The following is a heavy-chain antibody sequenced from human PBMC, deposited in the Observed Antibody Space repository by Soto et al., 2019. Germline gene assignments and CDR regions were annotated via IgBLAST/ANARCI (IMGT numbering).Heavy chain of an antibody. CDR1: GFTFSSYA. V-gene: IGHV3-30-3*01. D-gene: IGHD1-26*01. CDR3: ARDRQWELHNLYYYYGMDV. J-gene: IGHJ6*02. Sequence: PGGSLRLSCAASGFTFSSYAMHWVRQAPGKGLEWVAVISYDGSNKYYADSVKGRFTISRDNSKNTLYLQMNSLRAEDTAVYYCARDRQWELHNLYYYYGMDVWGQGTTVTVSS. CDR2: ISYDGSNK.